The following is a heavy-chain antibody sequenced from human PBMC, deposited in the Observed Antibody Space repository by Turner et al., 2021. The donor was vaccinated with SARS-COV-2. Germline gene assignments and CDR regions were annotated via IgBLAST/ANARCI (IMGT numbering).Heavy chain of an antibody. Sequence: VQLVESGGGLVQRGRSLRLSCSASGFKIGDYAMHWVRQAPGRGLEWGSGITWNGDHAGYADSVKGRFTVSRDNGKNTLYLEMDRVRAEDTAVYFCGKELVEVSYRGGADYWGLGTQVTVSS. CDR2: ITWNGDHA. J-gene: IGHJ4*02. D-gene: IGHD2-15*01. V-gene: IGHV3-9*01. CDR3: GKELVEVSYRGGADY. CDR1: GFKIGDYA.